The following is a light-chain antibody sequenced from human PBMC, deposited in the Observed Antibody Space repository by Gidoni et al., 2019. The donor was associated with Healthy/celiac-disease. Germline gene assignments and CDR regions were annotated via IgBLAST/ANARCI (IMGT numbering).Light chain of an antibody. V-gene: IGKV1-27*01. CDR3: QKYNSAPRT. CDR1: QGISSY. Sequence: EIKRTQSPSSLSASVGDGVTITCRARQGISSYLAWYQQKPGKVPKLLIYAASTLQSGVPSRFSGSGSWTDFTLTISSLQPEDVATYYCQKYNSAPRTFGQGTKVEIK. J-gene: IGKJ1*01. CDR2: AAS.